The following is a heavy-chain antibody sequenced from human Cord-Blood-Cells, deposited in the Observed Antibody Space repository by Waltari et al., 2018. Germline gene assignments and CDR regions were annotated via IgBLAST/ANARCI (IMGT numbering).Heavy chain of an antibody. CDR2: INHSGST. J-gene: IGHJ4*02. CDR3: ARVPASTVVTDY. D-gene: IGHD4-17*01. CDR1: GGSFSGYY. Sequence: QVQLQQWGAGLLKPSETLSLTCAVYGGSFSGYYWRWCRQPPGKGLEWIGEINHSGSTNYNPSLKSRVTISVDTSKNQFSLKLSSVTAADTAVYYCARVPASTVVTDYWGQGTLVTVSS. V-gene: IGHV4-34*01.